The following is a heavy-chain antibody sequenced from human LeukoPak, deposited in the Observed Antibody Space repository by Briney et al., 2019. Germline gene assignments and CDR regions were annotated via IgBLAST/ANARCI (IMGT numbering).Heavy chain of an antibody. CDR1: GYTFTGYY. V-gene: IGHV1-2*02. Sequence: ASVKVSCKASGYTFTGYYMHWVRQAPGQGLEWMGWINPNSGGTNYAQKFQGRVTMTRDTSISTAYMELSRLRSDDTAVYYCAGEYYYDSSLGYWGQGTLVTVSS. D-gene: IGHD3-22*01. CDR2: INPNSGGT. CDR3: AGEYYYDSSLGY. J-gene: IGHJ4*02.